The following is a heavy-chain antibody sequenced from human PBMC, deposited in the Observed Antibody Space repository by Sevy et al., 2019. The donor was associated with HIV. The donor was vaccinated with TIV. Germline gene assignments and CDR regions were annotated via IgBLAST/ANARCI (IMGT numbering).Heavy chain of an antibody. Sequence: GGSLRLSCAASGFTFSNAWMSWVRQAPGKGLEWVGRIKSKTDGGKTDYAAPVKGRFPISRDDSKNTLYLQMNSLKTEDTAVYYCTTYHYYDSSGYFDWGQGTLVTVSS. V-gene: IGHV3-15*01. CDR2: IKSKTDGGKT. D-gene: IGHD3-22*01. J-gene: IGHJ4*02. CDR3: TTYHYYDSSGYFD. CDR1: GFTFSNAW.